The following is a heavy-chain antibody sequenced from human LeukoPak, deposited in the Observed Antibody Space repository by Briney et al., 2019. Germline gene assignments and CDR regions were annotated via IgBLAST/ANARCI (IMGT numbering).Heavy chain of an antibody. CDR3: ARGPYKYYYDSSGYNQKTYYFDY. CDR1: GGSISSYY. J-gene: IGHJ4*02. Sequence: KTSETLSLTCTVSGGSISSYYWSWIRQPPGKGLEWIGEINHSGSTNYNPSLKSRVTISVDTSKNQFSLKLSSVTAADTAVYYCARGPYKYYYDSSGYNQKTYYFDYWGQGTLVTVSS. V-gene: IGHV4-34*01. CDR2: INHSGST. D-gene: IGHD3-22*01.